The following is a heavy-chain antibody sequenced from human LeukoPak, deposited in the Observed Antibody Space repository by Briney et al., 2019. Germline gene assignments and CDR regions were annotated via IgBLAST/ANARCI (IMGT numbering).Heavy chain of an antibody. V-gene: IGHV1-2*02. Sequence: ASVKVSCKASGYSFTGYYMHWVRQAPGQGPEWMGWINPHSGDTESAQKFQGRVTMTSDTDINTAYMELTRLKSDDTAVYYCATSGPDFLPVSPLLDFWGQGTLVTVSS. D-gene: IGHD2/OR15-2a*01. J-gene: IGHJ4*02. CDR3: ATSGPDFLPVSPLLDF. CDR1: GYSFTGYY. CDR2: INPHSGDT.